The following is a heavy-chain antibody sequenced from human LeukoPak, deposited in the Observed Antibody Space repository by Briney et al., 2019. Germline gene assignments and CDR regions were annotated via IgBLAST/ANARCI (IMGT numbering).Heavy chain of an antibody. CDR1: GGSISSGGYS. CDR2: IYHSGST. J-gene: IGHJ4*02. CDR3: ARGSTMIVVAIDY. Sequence: PSQTLSLTCAVSGGSISSGGYSWSWIRQPPGKGLEWIGYIYHSGSTYYNPSLKSRVTISVDRSKNQFSLKLISVTAADPAVDYCARGSTMIVVAIDYWGQGTLVTVSS. V-gene: IGHV4-30-2*01. D-gene: IGHD3-22*01.